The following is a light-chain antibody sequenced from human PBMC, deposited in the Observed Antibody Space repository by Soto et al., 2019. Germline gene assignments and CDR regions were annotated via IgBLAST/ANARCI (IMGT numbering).Light chain of an antibody. Sequence: EIVLTQSPGTLSLSPGERATLSCRASQSVSSSYLAWYQQKPGQAPRLLIYGASSRATGIPDRVSGSGSGTDFTLTISRLETEDFAVYYCPQYGSSPCTFGQGTKVEIK. CDR3: PQYGSSPCT. J-gene: IGKJ1*01. CDR1: QSVSSSY. CDR2: GAS. V-gene: IGKV3-20*01.